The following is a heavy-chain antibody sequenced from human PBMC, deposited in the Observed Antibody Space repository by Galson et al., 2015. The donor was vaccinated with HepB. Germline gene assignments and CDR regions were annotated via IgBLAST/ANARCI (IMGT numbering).Heavy chain of an antibody. V-gene: IGHV4-39*07. CDR3: AYCTGGSCYLGVFDY. Sequence: LSLTCTVSGGSISSSTSYGGWIRQPPGKGLEWIGNIFYTGSTNYNPSLESRVTISIDTSKNQFSLKVTSVTAADTAVYYCAYCTGGSCYLGVFDYWGQGTLVTVSS. D-gene: IGHD2-15*01. CDR2: IFYTGST. CDR1: GGSISSSTSY. J-gene: IGHJ4*02.